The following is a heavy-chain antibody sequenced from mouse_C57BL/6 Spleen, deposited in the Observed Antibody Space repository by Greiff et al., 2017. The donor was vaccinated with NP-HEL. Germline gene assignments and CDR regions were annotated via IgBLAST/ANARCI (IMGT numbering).Heavy chain of an antibody. CDR3: ARDGTGYYFDY. Sequence: QVQLQQSGAELVKPGASVKLSCKASGYTFTSYWMHWVKQRPGQGLEWIGMIHPNSGSTNYNEKFKSKATLTVDKSSSTAYMQLSSLTSEDSAVYYCARDGTGYYFDYWGQGTTLTVSS. J-gene: IGHJ2*01. V-gene: IGHV1-64*01. CDR2: IHPNSGST. CDR1: GYTFTSYW. D-gene: IGHD4-1*01.